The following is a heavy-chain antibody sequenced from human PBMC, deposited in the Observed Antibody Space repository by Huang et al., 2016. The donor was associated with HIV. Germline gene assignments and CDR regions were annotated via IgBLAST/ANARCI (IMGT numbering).Heavy chain of an antibody. CDR3: ARLTSGWYQDY. J-gene: IGHJ4*02. V-gene: IGHV1-8*01. CDR1: GYIFSNYD. CDR2: LNPNSGKT. D-gene: IGHD6-19*01. Sequence: QVQLVQSGPEVKKPGASVKVSCQTSGYIFSNYDINWVRQAPGQGLQWMGWLNPNSGKTASGQNFHGRVTLTRSTSTGAAYMVLNSLTSQDTAVYYCARLTSGWYQDYWGQGTLVTVSS.